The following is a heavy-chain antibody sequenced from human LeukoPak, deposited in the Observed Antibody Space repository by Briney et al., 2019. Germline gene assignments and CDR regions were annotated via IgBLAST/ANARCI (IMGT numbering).Heavy chain of an antibody. Sequence: SETLSLTYTVSGGSISSGSYYWSWIRQPAGKGLEWIGRIYTSGSTNYNPSLESRVTISVDTSKNQFSLKLSSVTAADTAVYYCARRSQDCSSTSCYYYYYMDVWGKGTTVTVSS. CDR1: GGSISSGSYY. V-gene: IGHV4-61*02. CDR3: ARRSQDCSSTSCYYYYYMDV. D-gene: IGHD2-2*01. CDR2: IYTSGST. J-gene: IGHJ6*03.